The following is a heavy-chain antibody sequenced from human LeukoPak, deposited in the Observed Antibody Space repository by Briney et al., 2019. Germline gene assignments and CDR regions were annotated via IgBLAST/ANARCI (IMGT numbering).Heavy chain of an antibody. D-gene: IGHD5-12*01. CDR3: VRTYDENPLGWFDP. Sequence: QPGGSLRLSCAASGFTFSSYAMSWVRQAPGKGLEWVSAISGSGGSTYYADSVRGRFTISRDNSKNTLYLQMSSLRPDDTAVYYCVRTYDENPLGWFDPWGQGTLVTVSS. CDR2: ISGSGGST. CDR1: GFTFSSYA. J-gene: IGHJ5*02. V-gene: IGHV3-23*01.